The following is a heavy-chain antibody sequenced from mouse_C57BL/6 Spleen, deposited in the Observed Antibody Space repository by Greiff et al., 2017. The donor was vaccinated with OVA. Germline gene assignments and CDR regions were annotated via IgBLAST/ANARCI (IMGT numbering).Heavy chain of an antibody. CDR3: ARPLLRSYAMDD. CDR1: GFTFSDYG. CDR2: ISSGSSTI. D-gene: IGHD1-1*01. J-gene: IGHJ4*01. V-gene: IGHV5-17*01. Sequence: EVHLVESGGGLVKPGGSLKLSCAASGFTFSDYGMHWVRQAPEKGLEWVAYISSGSSTIYYADTVKGRFTISRDNAKNTLFLQMTSLRSEDTAMYYCARPLLRSYAMDDWGQGTSVTVSS.